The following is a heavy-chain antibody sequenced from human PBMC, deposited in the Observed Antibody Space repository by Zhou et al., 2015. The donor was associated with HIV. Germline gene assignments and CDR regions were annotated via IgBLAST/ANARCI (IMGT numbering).Heavy chain of an antibody. D-gene: IGHD3-3*01. CDR3: ASLRTIFGVVTRYMDV. J-gene: IGHJ6*03. CDR1: GGTFSSYA. Sequence: QVQLVQSGAEVKKPGSSVKVSCKASGGTFSSYAISWVRQAPGQGLEWMGGIIPIFGTANYAQKFQGRVTITADESTSTAYMELSSLRSEDTAVYYCASLRTIFGVVTRYMDVWGKGTTVTVSS. CDR2: IIPIFGTA. V-gene: IGHV1-69*01.